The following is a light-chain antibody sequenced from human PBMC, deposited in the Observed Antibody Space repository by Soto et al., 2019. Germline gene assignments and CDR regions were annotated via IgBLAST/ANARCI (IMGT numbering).Light chain of an antibody. CDR2: EVS. Sequence: QSVLTQPASASGSPGQSITISCTGTSSDVGGYNYVSWYQHHPGKAPKLMIYEVSNRPSGVSNRFSGSKSGNTASLTISGLQAEDEADYYCSSYTSGSTLEVFGTGTKLTVL. CDR3: SSYTSGSTLEV. J-gene: IGLJ1*01. CDR1: SSDVGGYNY. V-gene: IGLV2-14*01.